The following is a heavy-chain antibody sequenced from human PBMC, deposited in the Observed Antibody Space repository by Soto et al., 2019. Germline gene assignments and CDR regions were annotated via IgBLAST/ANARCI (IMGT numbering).Heavy chain of an antibody. CDR2: INPHSGDT. Sequence: QVQLVQSGAEVKKPGASVKVSYVASGYTFTDHYIHWVRQAPGQGLEWMGWINPHSGDTIYAQKFQGRVILTRDTSISTAYMELSRLRSDDTPVYYCARGRTVNFYGMDVWGQGTTVTVSS. CDR3: ARGRTVNFYGMDV. V-gene: IGHV1-2*02. CDR1: GYTFTDHY. J-gene: IGHJ6*02. D-gene: IGHD4-17*01.